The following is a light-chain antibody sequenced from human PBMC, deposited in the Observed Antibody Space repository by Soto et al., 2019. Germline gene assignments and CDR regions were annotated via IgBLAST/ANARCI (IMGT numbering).Light chain of an antibody. V-gene: IGKV3-20*01. CDR3: QQYGSSPMT. Sequence: EIVLTQSPGTLSLSPGERATLSCRASQSVSSSYLAWYQQKPGQAPRLLIYGASSRATGIPDRFSGSGSGTDFTLNISRLEPEDFEVYYCQQYGSSPMTFGQGTKVDIK. CDR1: QSVSSSY. CDR2: GAS. J-gene: IGKJ1*01.